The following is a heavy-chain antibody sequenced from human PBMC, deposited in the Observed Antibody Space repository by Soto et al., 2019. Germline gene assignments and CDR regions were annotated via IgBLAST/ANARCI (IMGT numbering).Heavy chain of an antibody. J-gene: IGHJ6*02. D-gene: IGHD2-21*01. Sequence: GASVKVSCKASGYTFTSYDINWVRQATGQGLEWMGWMNPNSGNTGYAQKFQGRVTITADKSTSTAYMELSSLRSEDTAVYYCARDLAIPQPMRGMDVWGQGTTVTVSS. CDR2: MNPNSGNT. CDR1: GYTFTSYD. V-gene: IGHV1-8*01. CDR3: ARDLAIPQPMRGMDV.